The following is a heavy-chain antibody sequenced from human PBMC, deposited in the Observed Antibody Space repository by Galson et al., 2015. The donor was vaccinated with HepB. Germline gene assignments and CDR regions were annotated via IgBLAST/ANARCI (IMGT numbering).Heavy chain of an antibody. D-gene: IGHD7-27*01. V-gene: IGHV3-23*01. Sequence: SLRLSCAASGFTFSSYAVSWVRQAPGKGLDWVSAISGTGGRPYYADFVKGRFTISRDNSKNTLYLQKNSLRAEDTAVYFCAKGALTGSRFYYGMDVWGLGTTVTVSS. CDR2: ISGTGGRP. J-gene: IGHJ6*02. CDR1: GFTFSSYA. CDR3: AKGALTGSRFYYGMDV.